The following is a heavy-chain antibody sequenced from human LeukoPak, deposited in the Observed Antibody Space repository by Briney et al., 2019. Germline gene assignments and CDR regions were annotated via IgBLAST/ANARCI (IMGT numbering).Heavy chain of an antibody. D-gene: IGHD3-22*01. CDR2: ISGSGGST. CDR3: AKHGGGSSGSMGY. Sequence: GGSLRLSCAASGFTFSSYAMSWVRQAPGKGLEWVSAISGSGGSTYYADSVKGRFTISRDNSKNTLYLQMNSLRAEDTAVNYCAKHGGGSSGSMGYWGQGTLVTVSS. V-gene: IGHV3-23*01. CDR1: GFTFSSYA. J-gene: IGHJ4*02.